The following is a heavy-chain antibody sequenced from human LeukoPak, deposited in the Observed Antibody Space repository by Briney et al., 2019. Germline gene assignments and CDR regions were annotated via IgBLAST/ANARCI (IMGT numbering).Heavy chain of an antibody. J-gene: IGHJ4*02. Sequence: GGSLRLSCAASGFTFSSYWMHWVRQGPEKGLVWVSRFLSDGSRTTYADYVKGRFTISGDNAKNTLYLKMNSLRAEDTAVYYCARFIAAPYYFDYWVRGTLVTVSS. V-gene: IGHV3-74*01. D-gene: IGHD6-13*01. CDR1: GFTFSSYW. CDR3: ARFIAAPYYFDY. CDR2: FLSDGSRT.